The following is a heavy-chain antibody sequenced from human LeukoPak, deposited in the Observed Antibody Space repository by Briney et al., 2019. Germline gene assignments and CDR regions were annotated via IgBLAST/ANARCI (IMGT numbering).Heavy chain of an antibody. CDR3: ARGSDGYKDDAFDI. J-gene: IGHJ3*02. CDR2: ISSSSSYI. CDR1: GFTFSYYW. V-gene: IGHV3-21*01. Sequence: GGSLRLSCAASGFTFSYYWMHWVRQAPGKGLEWVSSISSSSSYIYYADSVKGRFTISRDNAKNSLYLQMNSLRAEDTAVYYCARGSDGYKDDAFDIWGQGTMVTVSS. D-gene: IGHD5-24*01.